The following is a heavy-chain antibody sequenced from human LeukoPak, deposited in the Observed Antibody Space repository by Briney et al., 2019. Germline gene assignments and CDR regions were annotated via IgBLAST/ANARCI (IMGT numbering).Heavy chain of an antibody. Sequence: NASETLSLTCTVSNGSISSYYWSWIRQLPGKGLEWIGYIYYSGSTNYNPSFKSRVTISVDTSKNQFSLKLSSVTAADTALYYCARHSNTYYYYGMDVWGQGTTVTVSS. J-gene: IGHJ6*02. CDR2: IYYSGST. D-gene: IGHD2-2*01. CDR3: ARHSNTYYYYGMDV. V-gene: IGHV4-59*01. CDR1: NGSISSYY.